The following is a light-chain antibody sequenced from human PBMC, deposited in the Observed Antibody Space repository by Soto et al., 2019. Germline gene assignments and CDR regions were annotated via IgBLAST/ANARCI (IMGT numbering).Light chain of an antibody. CDR1: SSNIGGNS. CDR3: GSWDSSLSSYV. J-gene: IGLJ1*01. Sequence: QSVLTQPPSVSAAPGQRVNISCSGSSSNIGGNSVCWYQQLPGTAPKLLFYDDDKRPSGIPDRFSGSKSGTSATLGITGFQTGDEADYYCGSWDSSLSSYVFGTGTKVTVL. CDR2: DDD. V-gene: IGLV1-51*01.